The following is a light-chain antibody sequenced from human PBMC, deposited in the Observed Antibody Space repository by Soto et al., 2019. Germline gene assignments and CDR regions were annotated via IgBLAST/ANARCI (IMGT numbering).Light chain of an antibody. V-gene: IGKV3-15*01. CDR3: QQYNNWPIT. CDR1: QDISSN. J-gene: IGKJ5*01. Sequence: EVVMTQSPATLSVSPGERATLSCRASQDISSNLAWYQQKLGQAPRLLIYGASTRATGIPARFSGSGSGTEFTLTISSLQSEDFEIYYCQQYNNWPITFGQGTRREIK. CDR2: GAS.